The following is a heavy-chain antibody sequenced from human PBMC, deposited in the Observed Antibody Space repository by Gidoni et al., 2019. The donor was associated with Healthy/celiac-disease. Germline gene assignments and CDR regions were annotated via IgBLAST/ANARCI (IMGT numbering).Heavy chain of an antibody. CDR1: GFTFDDYA. J-gene: IGHJ4*02. CDR2: ISWNSGSI. CDR3: AKSSYGDYYCVDY. D-gene: IGHD4-17*01. V-gene: IGHV3-9*01. Sequence: EVQLVESGGGLVQPGRSLRLSCAASGFTFDDYAMHWVRQAPGKGLEWVSGISWNSGSIGYADSVKGRFTISRDNAKNSLYLQMNSLRAEDTALYYCAKSSYGDYYCVDYWGQGTLVTVSS.